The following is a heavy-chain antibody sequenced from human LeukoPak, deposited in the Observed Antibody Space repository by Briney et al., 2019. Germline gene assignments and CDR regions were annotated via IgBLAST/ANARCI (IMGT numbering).Heavy chain of an antibody. Sequence: GGSLRLSCVASGFMFSNYGMHWVRQAPGKGLEWVATVSFDGSDKYYADSVKGRFTISRDNSKNTMYLQMSRLRGDDTAVYYCTKGTSGVVVTAIHLDNWGQGALVAVPS. CDR3: TKGTSGVVVTAIHLDN. D-gene: IGHD2-21*02. J-gene: IGHJ4*02. V-gene: IGHV3-30*18. CDR1: GFMFSNYG. CDR2: VSFDGSDK.